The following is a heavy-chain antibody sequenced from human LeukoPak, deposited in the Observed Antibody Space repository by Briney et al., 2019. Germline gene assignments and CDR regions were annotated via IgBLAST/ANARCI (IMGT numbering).Heavy chain of an antibody. Sequence: KPSETLSLTCSVSGGSISSYYWSWIRQPPGKGLEWIGYIYYSGSTNYNPSLKSRVTISVDTSKNQFSLKLSSVTAADTAVYYCARDMVGAGWFDRWGRGTLVTVSS. CDR3: ARDMVGAGWFDR. CDR2: IYYSGST. D-gene: IGHD3-10*01. J-gene: IGHJ5*02. V-gene: IGHV4-59*01. CDR1: GGSISSYY.